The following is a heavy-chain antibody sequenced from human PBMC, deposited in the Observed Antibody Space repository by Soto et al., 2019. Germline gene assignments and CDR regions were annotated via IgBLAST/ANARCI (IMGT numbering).Heavy chain of an antibody. CDR3: ASLNKLARTRYSSSPRHGMDV. D-gene: IGHD6-6*01. CDR2: NYYSGST. V-gene: IGHV4-31*03. CDR1: GGSISSGGYY. J-gene: IGHJ6*02. Sequence: LTCTVSGGSISSGGYYWSWIRQHPGKGLEWIGYNYYSGSTYYNPSLKSRVTISVDTSKNQFSLKLSSVTAADTAVYYCASLNKLARTRYSSSPRHGMDVWGQGTMVTVSS.